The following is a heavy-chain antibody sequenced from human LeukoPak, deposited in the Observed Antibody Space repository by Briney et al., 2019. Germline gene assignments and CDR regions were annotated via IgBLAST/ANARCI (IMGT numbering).Heavy chain of an antibody. Sequence: SETLSLTCTVSGGSISSYYWGWIRQPPGKGLEWIGYIYYSGSTTHNPSLKGRVTISVDTPKNQFFLKLSSVTAADTAVYYCARDKQPGDYWGQGTLVTVSS. V-gene: IGHV4-59*01. CDR1: GGSISSYY. D-gene: IGHD5-18*01. CDR3: ARDKQPGDY. CDR2: IYYSGST. J-gene: IGHJ4*02.